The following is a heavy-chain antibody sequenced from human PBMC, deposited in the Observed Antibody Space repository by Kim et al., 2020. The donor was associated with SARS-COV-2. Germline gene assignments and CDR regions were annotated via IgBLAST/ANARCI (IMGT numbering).Heavy chain of an antibody. J-gene: IGHJ6*02. V-gene: IGHV3-30*07. CDR3: ASLGLGDYYYGMDV. Sequence: TVKARSTTSRDNSKKTLYLQMNSLGAEDTAVYYCASLGLGDYYYGMDVWGQGTTVTVSS.